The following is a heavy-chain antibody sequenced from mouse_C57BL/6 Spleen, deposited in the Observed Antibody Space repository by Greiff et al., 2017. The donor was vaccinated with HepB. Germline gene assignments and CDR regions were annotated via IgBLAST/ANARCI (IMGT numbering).Heavy chain of an antibody. J-gene: IGHJ1*03. Sequence: DVMLVESGGGLVKPGGSLKLSCAASGFTFSSYAMSWVRQTPEKRLEWVATISDGGSYTYYPDNVKGRFTISRDNAKNNLYLQMSHLKSEDTAMYYCARVIYYDYLWYFDVWGTGTTVTVSS. D-gene: IGHD2-4*01. V-gene: IGHV5-4*03. CDR1: GFTFSSYA. CDR3: ARVIYYDYLWYFDV. CDR2: ISDGGSYT.